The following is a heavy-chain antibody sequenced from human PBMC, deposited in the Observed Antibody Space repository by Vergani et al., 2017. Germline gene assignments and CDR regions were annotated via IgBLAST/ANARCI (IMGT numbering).Heavy chain of an antibody. Sequence: QVQLVESGGGVVQPGRSLRLSCAASGFTFSSYGMHWVRQAPGKGLEWVAVISYDGSNKYYADSVKGRFTISRDNSKNTLYLQMNSLRAEDTAVYYCAKVNRLGYSSSRYNWFDPWGQGTLVTVSS. D-gene: IGHD6-13*01. CDR2: ISYDGSNK. J-gene: IGHJ5*02. V-gene: IGHV3-30*18. CDR1: GFTFSSYG. CDR3: AKVNRLGYSSSRYNWFDP.